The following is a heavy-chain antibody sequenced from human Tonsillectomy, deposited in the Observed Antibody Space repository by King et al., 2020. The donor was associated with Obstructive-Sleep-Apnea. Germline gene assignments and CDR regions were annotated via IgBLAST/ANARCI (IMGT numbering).Heavy chain of an antibody. V-gene: IGHV4-59*01. CDR2: ISYTGST. CDR3: AGVGRPYFYYYGMDV. J-gene: IGHJ6*02. D-gene: IGHD3-10*01. CDR1: GGSISGYY. Sequence: LQLQESGPGLVKPSETLSLTCTVSGGSISGYYWSWIRQPPGKGLEWIGYISYTGSTNYNPSLKSRVTISVETSKNQFSHQLSSVTAADTAVYYCAGVGRPYFYYYGMDVWGQGTTVTVSS.